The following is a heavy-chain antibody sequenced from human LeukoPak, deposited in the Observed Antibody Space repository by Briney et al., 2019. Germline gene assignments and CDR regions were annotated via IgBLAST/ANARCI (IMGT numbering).Heavy chain of an antibody. V-gene: IGHV3-15*01. J-gene: IGHJ4*02. CDR3: TTDLLMETGYFDY. Sequence: GGSLRLSCAASGFTFSNAWMSWVRQAPGKGLEWVSRIKSKTDGGTTDYAAPVKGRFTISRDDSKNTLYLQMNSLKTEDTAVYYCTTDLLMETGYFDYWGQGTLVTVSS. D-gene: IGHD2-15*01. CDR2: IKSKTDGGTT. CDR1: GFTFSNAW.